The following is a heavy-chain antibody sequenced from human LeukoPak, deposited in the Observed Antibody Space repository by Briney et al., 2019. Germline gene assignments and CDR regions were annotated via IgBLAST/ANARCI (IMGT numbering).Heavy chain of an antibody. CDR3: ARDLDWILFDY. J-gene: IGHJ4*02. V-gene: IGHV3-74*03. CDR1: GFTFSTYW. Sequence: GSLRLSCAASGFTFSTYWMHWVRQAPGKGLVWVSRIRPEGTTTAHADSVKGRFTISRDNAKNTLFLQMNSLSAEDTAVYYCARDLDWILFDYWGQGTLVTVSS. CDR2: IRPEGTTT. D-gene: IGHD3-9*01.